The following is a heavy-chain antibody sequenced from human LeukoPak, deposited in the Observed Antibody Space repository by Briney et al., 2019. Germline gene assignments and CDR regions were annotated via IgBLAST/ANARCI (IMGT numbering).Heavy chain of an antibody. CDR3: ARGVPGEIGAFDI. V-gene: IGHV7-4-1*02. CDR1: GYTFTSYG. D-gene: IGHD3-10*01. CDR2: INTNTRNP. Sequence: GASVKVSCKASGYTFTSYGISWVRQAPGQGLEWMGWINTNTRNPTYAQGFTGRFVFSLDTSVSTAYLQISSLKAEDTAVYYCARGVPGEIGAFDIWGQGTMVTVSS. J-gene: IGHJ3*02.